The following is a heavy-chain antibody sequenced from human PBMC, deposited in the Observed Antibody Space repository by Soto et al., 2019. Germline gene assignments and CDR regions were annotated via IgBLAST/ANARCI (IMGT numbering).Heavy chain of an antibody. J-gene: IGHJ4*02. V-gene: IGHV4-61*01. CDR2: ISYSGTTNSDSGRT. CDR1: GASVRSDNYV. Sequence: NPSETLSLTCTVSGASVRSDNYVWVWIRQPPGKGLECIGYISYSGTTNSDSGRTSYNPSLKSRVTISVDTSKNQFSLKLNSATAADTAVYYCATRILFRPLDYWGQGALVTVSS. CDR3: ATRILFRPLDY.